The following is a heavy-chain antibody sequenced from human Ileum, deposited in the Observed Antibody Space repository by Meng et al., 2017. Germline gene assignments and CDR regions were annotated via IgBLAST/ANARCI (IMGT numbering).Heavy chain of an antibody. CDR1: GGSFSDFY. Sequence: GAVRLKPSDALSIAFACYGGSFSDFYWPWVRQPPGKGLEWIGEICQTGHIHYNPSLGGRVTMSVDTSKSQFSLKLISVTAADTGVYFCVASKWSSNFWGQGSLVTVSS. CDR2: ICQTGHI. D-gene: IGHD2-15*01. J-gene: IGHJ4*02. V-gene: IGHV4-34*01. CDR3: VASKWSSNF.